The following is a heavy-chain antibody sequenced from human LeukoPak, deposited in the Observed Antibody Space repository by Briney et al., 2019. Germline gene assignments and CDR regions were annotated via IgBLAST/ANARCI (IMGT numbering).Heavy chain of an antibody. V-gene: IGHV1-8*01. CDR2: MNPKSGNT. CDR1: GYTFTSYD. CDR3: AREGAEDYFDY. J-gene: IGHJ4*02. Sequence: ASVKVSCKASGYTFTSYDINWVRQATGQGLEWMGWMNPKSGNTGYAQKFQGRVTMTRDMSTSTVYMELSSLRSEDTAVYYCAREGAEDYFDYWGQGTLVTVSS. D-gene: IGHD1-26*01.